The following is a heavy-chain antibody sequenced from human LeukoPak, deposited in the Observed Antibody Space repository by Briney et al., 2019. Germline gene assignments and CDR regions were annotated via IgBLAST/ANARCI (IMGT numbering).Heavy chain of an antibody. Sequence: GGSLRLSCAASGFTFDDYAMHWVRQAPGKGLEWVSGISWNSGSIGYADSVKGRFTISRDNAKNSVSLQMNSLSAEDTALYYCPKVHNGYSSGFDYWGQGTLVTVSS. V-gene: IGHV3-9*01. CDR1: GFTFDDYA. CDR2: ISWNSGSI. CDR3: PKVHNGYSSGFDY. D-gene: IGHD6-19*01. J-gene: IGHJ4*02.